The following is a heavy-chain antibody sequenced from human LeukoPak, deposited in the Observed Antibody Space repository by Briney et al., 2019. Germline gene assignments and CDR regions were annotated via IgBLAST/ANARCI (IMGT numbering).Heavy chain of an antibody. CDR2: ISSGGLIR. CDR1: GFTFSDYY. V-gene: IGHV3-11*01. Sequence: PGGSLRLSCAASGFTFSDYYMSWIRQAPGKGLEWVSDISSGGLIRYYADSVKGRFTISRDDPKNSLYLQLNNLRAEDTAVYYCARAVGDCSGGRCYGWDWGQGTLVTVSS. CDR3: ARAVGDCSGGRCYGWD. D-gene: IGHD2-15*01. J-gene: IGHJ4*02.